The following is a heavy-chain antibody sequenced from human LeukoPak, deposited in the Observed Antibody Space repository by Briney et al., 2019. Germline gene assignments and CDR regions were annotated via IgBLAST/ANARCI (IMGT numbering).Heavy chain of an antibody. CDR2: IYYSGST. J-gene: IGHJ6*03. V-gene: IGHV4-39*07. CDR1: GGSISSSSYY. Sequence: PSETLSLTCTVSGGSISSSSYYWGWIRQPPGKGLEWIGSIYYSGSTYYNPSLKSRVTISVDTSKNRFSLKLSSVTAADTAVYYCARDLVVPAAMKLYYYYYYMDVWGKGTTVTVSS. D-gene: IGHD2-2*01. CDR3: ARDLVVPAAMKLYYYYYYMDV.